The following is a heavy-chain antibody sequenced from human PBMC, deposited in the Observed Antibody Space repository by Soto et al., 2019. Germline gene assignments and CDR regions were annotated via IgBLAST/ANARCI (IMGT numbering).Heavy chain of an antibody. J-gene: IGHJ3*02. D-gene: IGHD2-2*01. CDR1: GYTFTSYY. Sequence: ASVKVSCKASGYTFTSYYIHWVRQAPGQGLEWMGIINPSGGSTSYAQKFQGRVTMTRDTSTSTVYMELSSLRSEDTAVYYCARGHCSSTSCYGLDAFDILGHGTMVTVFS. CDR3: ARGHCSSTSCYGLDAFDI. CDR2: INPSGGST. V-gene: IGHV1-46*03.